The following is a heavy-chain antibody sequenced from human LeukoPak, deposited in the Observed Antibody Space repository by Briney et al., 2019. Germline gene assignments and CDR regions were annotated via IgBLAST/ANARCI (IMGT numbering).Heavy chain of an antibody. CDR2: IWYDGSNK. CDR3: ARDSYSYGYSDY. D-gene: IGHD5-18*01. V-gene: IGHV3-33*01. CDR1: GFTFSSYG. Sequence: PGRSLRLSCAASGFTFSSYGMHWVRQAPGKGLEWVAVIWYDGSNKNYADSVKGRFTISRDNSKNALYLQMNSLRAEDTAVYYCARDSYSYGYSDYWGQGTLVTVSS. J-gene: IGHJ4*02.